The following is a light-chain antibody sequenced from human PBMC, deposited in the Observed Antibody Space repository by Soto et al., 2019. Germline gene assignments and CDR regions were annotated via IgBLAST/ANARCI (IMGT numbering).Light chain of an antibody. V-gene: IGKV3-20*01. CDR3: QQYGSSPPLYT. J-gene: IGKJ2*01. CDR1: QSVSSSY. CDR2: GAT. Sequence: DIVLTQSPGTLSLSPGERATLSCRASQSVSSSYLAWYQQKPGQAPRLLIYGATSRATGIPDRFSGSGSGTDFTLTISRLEPEDFAVYYCQQYGSSPPLYTFGQGTKLEIQ.